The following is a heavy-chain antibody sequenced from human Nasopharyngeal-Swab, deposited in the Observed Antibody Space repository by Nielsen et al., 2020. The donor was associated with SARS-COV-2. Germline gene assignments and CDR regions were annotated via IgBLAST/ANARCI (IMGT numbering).Heavy chain of an antibody. J-gene: IGHJ4*02. CDR1: GFTFSSYV. Sequence: GESLKISCAASGFTFSSYVIHRVRQAPGKGLEWVAFMSYDGTNTYYADSVKGRFTISRDNSKNTVYLQMNSLRADDTAVYYCARIRSSGWYPFDLDYWGQGTLVTVSS. CDR2: MSYDGTNT. CDR3: ARIRSSGWYPFDLDY. V-gene: IGHV3-30*04. D-gene: IGHD6-19*01.